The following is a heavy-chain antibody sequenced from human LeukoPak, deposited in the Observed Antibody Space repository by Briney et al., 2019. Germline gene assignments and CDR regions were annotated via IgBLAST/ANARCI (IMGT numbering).Heavy chain of an antibody. D-gene: IGHD3-10*01. CDR2: IYSGGTT. Sequence: VGSLCPSCAVSGFSVTSTYLSWVRQAPGKGLEWVSFIYSGGTTDYADSVKGRFTISRDNSKNTLYLQMNSLRAEDTAVYYCARLVTMFRGPPDHFDYCEQAILITVSS. J-gene: IGHJ4*02. V-gene: IGHV3-53*01. CDR1: GFSVTSTY. CDR3: ARLVTMFRGPPDHFDY.